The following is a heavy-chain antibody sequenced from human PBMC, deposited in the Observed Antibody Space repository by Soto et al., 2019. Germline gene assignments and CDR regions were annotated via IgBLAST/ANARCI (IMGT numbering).Heavy chain of an antibody. V-gene: IGHV3-30-3*01. CDR1: GFTVSSNY. CDR3: ARRLATTVSALGY. CDR2: ISENGDRQ. Sequence: GVSLRLSCAASGFTVSSNYMSWVRQAPGKGLEWVAVISENGDRQYSTESVRGRFLISRDSSKNTVYLQMNSLRPEDTGVYFCARRLATTVSALGYWGQGALVTVSS. D-gene: IGHD4-17*01. J-gene: IGHJ4*02.